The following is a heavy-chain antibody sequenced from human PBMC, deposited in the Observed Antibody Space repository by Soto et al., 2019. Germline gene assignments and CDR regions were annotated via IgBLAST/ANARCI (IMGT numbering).Heavy chain of an antibody. V-gene: IGHV1-69*13. CDR1: GGTFSTYA. CDR3: ATILTTMTPEEHYYYGFDV. CDR2: IIPVFRAP. D-gene: IGHD4-17*01. J-gene: IGHJ6*02. Sequence: ASVKVSCKVSGGTFSTYAISWVRQAPGQGLEWMGGIIPVFRAPDYAQKFQGRVTITADESARTAFMELTGLRFEDTAVYYCATILTTMTPEEHYYYGFDVWGQGTTVTVSS.